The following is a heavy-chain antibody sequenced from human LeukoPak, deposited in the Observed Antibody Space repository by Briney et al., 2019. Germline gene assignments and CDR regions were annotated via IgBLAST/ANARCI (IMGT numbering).Heavy chain of an antibody. V-gene: IGHV5-51*01. Sequence: GESLKISCKGSGYSFTSYWIGWVRQMPGKGLEWMGIIYPGDPDTRYSPSFQGQVTISADKSISTAYLQWSSLKASDTAMYYCARHVSVWGSYRDYWGQGTLVTVSS. CDR3: ARHVSVWGSYRDY. CDR1: GYSFTSYW. D-gene: IGHD3-16*02. CDR2: IYPGDPDT. J-gene: IGHJ4*02.